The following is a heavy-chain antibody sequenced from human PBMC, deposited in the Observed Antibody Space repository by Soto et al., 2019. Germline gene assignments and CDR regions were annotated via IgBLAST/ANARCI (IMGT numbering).Heavy chain of an antibody. J-gene: IGHJ6*02. Sequence: QVQLQESGPGLVKPSETLSLTCSVSGGSITSHYCSWFRQPPGKGLEWIGYIHHSGSTSYNPSLKRRVTMXVXTXXNQFSLKVNSVTAADTALYYCARQGFGQLHGLVDVWGPGTTVTVSS. D-gene: IGHD3-10*01. CDR1: GGSITSHY. CDR3: ARQGFGQLHGLVDV. V-gene: IGHV4-59*08. CDR2: IHHSGST.